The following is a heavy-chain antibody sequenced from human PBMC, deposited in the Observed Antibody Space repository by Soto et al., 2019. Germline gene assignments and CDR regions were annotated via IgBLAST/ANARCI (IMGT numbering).Heavy chain of an antibody. CDR2: ISGSGGST. D-gene: IGHD6-13*01. Sequence: EVQLLESGGGLVQPGGSLRLSCAASGFTFSSYAMSWVRQAPGKGLEWVSAISGSGGSTYYADSVKGRFTISRDNSKNTLYLQMNSMRAEDTAVYYCAKCPVRPYSSSWNYYYCGMDVWGQGTTVTGSS. V-gene: IGHV3-23*01. CDR3: AKCPVRPYSSSWNYYYCGMDV. J-gene: IGHJ6*02. CDR1: GFTFSSYA.